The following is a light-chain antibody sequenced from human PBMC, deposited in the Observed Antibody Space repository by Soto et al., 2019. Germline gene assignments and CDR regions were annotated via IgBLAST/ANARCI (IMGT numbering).Light chain of an antibody. V-gene: IGLV4-69*01. CDR2: LNSDGSH. Sequence: QPVLTQSPSASASLGASVKLTCTLSSGHTSYAIAWHQQQPEKGPRYLMKLNSDGSHSKGDGIPDRFSGSSSGAERYLTISSLQYEDEADYYCQIWGTGIHVFGTGTKLTVL. J-gene: IGLJ1*01. CDR1: SGHTSYA. CDR3: QIWGTGIHV.